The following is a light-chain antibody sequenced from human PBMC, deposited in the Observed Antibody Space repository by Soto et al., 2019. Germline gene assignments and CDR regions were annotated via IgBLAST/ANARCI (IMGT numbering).Light chain of an antibody. J-gene: IGKJ4*01. CDR2: DVS. CDR1: QSITSF. CDR3: QQRSNWPLT. V-gene: IGKV3-11*01. Sequence: ELVLTQSPVTLSLSPGERATLSCRASQSITSFLAWYQQKPGQAPRLLIYDVSNRATGIPARFSGSGSGTDFTLTISSLEPEDFAVYYGQQRSNWPLTFGGGTKVEI.